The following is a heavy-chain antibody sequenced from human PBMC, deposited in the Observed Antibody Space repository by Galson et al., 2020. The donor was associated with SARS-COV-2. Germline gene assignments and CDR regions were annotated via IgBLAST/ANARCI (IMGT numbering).Heavy chain of an antibody. V-gene: IGHV3-53*01. CDR1: GLTVTSHY. J-gene: IGHJ4*02. D-gene: IGHD3-22*01. CDR3: GTSYDTSGYVRWAADY. Sequence: GESLKISCAASGLTVTSHYLSWVRQAPRKGLEWVSVIYSGGATYYADSVKGRFTISRDKSKNTVYLQMNRLRAEDTAVYYCGTSYDTSGYVRWAADYWGQGTRVIVSS. CDR2: IYSGGAT.